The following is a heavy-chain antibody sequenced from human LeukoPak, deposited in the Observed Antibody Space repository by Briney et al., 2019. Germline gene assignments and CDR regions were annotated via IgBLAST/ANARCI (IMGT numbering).Heavy chain of an antibody. CDR3: AKAEDTAMVLVACTLDY. V-gene: IGHV3-30*18. J-gene: IGHJ4*02. Sequence: GGSLRLSCAASGFTFSSYGMHWVRQAPGKGLEWVAVISYDGSNKYYADSVKGRFTISRDNSKNTLYLQMNSLRAEDTAVYYCAKAEDTAMVLVACTLDYWGQGTLVTVSS. CDR1: GFTFSSYG. CDR2: ISYDGSNK. D-gene: IGHD5-18*01.